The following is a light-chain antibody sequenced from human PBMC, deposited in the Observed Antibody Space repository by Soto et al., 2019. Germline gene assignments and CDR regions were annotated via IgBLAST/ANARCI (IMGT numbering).Light chain of an antibody. CDR3: QQYGSSPWT. CDR2: GAS. V-gene: IGKV3-20*01. J-gene: IGKJ1*01. CDR1: QSVSSSY. Sequence: VMTQSPCTLSLSPGERATLSCRASQSVSSSYLAWYQQKPGQAPRLLIYGASSRATGIPDRFSGSGSGTDFTLTISRLEPEDFALYYCQQYGSSPWTFGQGTKVDIK.